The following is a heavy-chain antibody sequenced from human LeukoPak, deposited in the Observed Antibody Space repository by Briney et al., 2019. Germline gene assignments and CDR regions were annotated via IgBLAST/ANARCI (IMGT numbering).Heavy chain of an antibody. J-gene: IGHJ4*02. CDR2: ISGSDGST. D-gene: IGHD5-12*01. V-gene: IGHV3-23*01. CDR3: AKVLRGYSGYDYNYFDY. CDR1: GFTFSSFA. Sequence: GGSLRLSCAASGFTFSSFAMSWVRQAPGKGLEWVSAISGSDGSTYYADSVKGRFTISRDNSKNTLYLQMNSLRAEDTAVYYCAKVLRGYSGYDYNYFDYWGQGTLVTVSS.